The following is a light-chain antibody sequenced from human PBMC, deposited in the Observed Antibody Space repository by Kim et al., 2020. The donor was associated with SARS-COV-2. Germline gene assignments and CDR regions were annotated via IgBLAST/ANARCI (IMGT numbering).Light chain of an antibody. V-gene: IGLV7-43*01. CDR1: TGAVTSDNH. CDR3: LLFYGGLQV. Sequence: PGGTVTLTCASTTGAVTSDNHPNWFQQRPGQAPRALIYSTNIEHTWAPARFSGSHLGDKAALTVSAVQPEDEADYYCLLFYGGLQVFGGGTQLTVL. CDR2: STN. J-gene: IGLJ3*02.